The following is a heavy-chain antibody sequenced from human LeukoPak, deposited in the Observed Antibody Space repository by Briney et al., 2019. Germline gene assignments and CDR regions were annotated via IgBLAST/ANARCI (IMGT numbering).Heavy chain of an antibody. J-gene: IGHJ4*02. Sequence: GGSLRLSYVVSGITLANYGMSWVRQAPGKGLEWVAGVSGSGGSTNYADSVKGRFTISRDNSKNTLYLQMNSLRAEDTAVYYCALAVAGTRFINWGQGTLVTVSS. V-gene: IGHV3-23*01. CDR2: VSGSGGST. CDR3: ALAVAGTRFIN. D-gene: IGHD6-19*01. CDR1: GITLANYG.